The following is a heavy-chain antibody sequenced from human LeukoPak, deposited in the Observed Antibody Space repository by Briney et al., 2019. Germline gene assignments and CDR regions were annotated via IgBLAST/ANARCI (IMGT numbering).Heavy chain of an antibody. J-gene: IGHJ4*02. CDR2: IYYSGST. Sequence: SETLSLTCTVSGGSISSYYWSWIRQPPGKGLEWIGYIYYSGSTNYNPSLKSRVTISVDTSKNQFSLKLSSVTAADTAVYYCARGPSGPHSNYDFWSGSGGVDYWGQGTLVTVSS. D-gene: IGHD3-3*01. CDR3: ARGPSGPHSNYDFWSGSGGVDY. V-gene: IGHV4-59*08. CDR1: GGSISSYY.